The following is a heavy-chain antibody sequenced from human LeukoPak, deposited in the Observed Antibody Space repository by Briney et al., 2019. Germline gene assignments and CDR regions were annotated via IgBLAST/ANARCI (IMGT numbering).Heavy chain of an antibody. CDR2: IYSGGST. CDR3: ANQWDSGSFGWFDP. D-gene: IGHD1-26*01. CDR1: GFTVSSNY. J-gene: IGHJ5*02. Sequence: GGSLRLSCAASGFTVSSNYMSWVRQAPGKGLEWVSVIYSGGSTYYADSVKGRFTISRDNSKNTLYLQMNSLRAEDTAVYYCANQWDSGSFGWFDPWGQGTLVTVSS. V-gene: IGHV3-66*01.